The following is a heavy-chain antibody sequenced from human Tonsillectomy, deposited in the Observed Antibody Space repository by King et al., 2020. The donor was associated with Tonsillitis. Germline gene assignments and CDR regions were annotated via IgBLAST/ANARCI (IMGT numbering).Heavy chain of an antibody. V-gene: IGHV3-30*18. CDR3: AKDEPAYYDYVWGSYRPNHYFDY. J-gene: IGHJ4*02. D-gene: IGHD3-16*01. CDR2: ISHDGSNK. Sequence: VQLVESGGGVVQPGRSLRLSCAASGFTFSSYGMHWVRQAPGKGLEWVAVISHDGSNKYHADSVKGRFTISRDNSKSTLYLQMNSLGAEETAVYYCAKDEPAYYDYVWGSYRPNHYFDYWGQGTLVTVSS. CDR1: GFTFSSYG.